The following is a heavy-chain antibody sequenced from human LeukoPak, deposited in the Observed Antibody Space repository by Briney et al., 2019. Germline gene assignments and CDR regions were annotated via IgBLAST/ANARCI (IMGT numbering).Heavy chain of an antibody. Sequence: PSETLSLTCTVSGGSISSYYWSWIRQPPGKGLEWIGYIYCSGSTNYNPSLKSRVTISVDTSKNQFSLKLSSVTAADTAVYYCARVRTTLYYYYYMDVWGKGTTVTISS. CDR3: ARVRTTLYYYYYMDV. D-gene: IGHD4-11*01. J-gene: IGHJ6*03. CDR2: IYCSGST. V-gene: IGHV4-59*01. CDR1: GGSISSYY.